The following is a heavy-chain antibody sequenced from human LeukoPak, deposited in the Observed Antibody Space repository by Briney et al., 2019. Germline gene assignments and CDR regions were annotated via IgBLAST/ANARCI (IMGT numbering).Heavy chain of an antibody. CDR2: IYYSGST. CDR3: ARGGLGGITAYSNYLFDY. Sequence: SETLSLTCTVSGGSISNYYRSWIRQPPGEGLEWIGYIYYSGSTNYNPSLRSRVTISIDTSKNQFSLSLTSVTAADTAVYYCARGGLGGITAYSNYLFDYWGQGTLVTVSS. V-gene: IGHV4-59*08. D-gene: IGHD4-11*01. CDR1: GGSISNYY. J-gene: IGHJ4*02.